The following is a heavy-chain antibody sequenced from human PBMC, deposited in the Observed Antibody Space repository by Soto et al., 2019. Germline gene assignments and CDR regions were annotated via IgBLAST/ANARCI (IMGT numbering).Heavy chain of an antibody. CDR2: IYYSGST. CDR1: GGSISSYY. V-gene: IGHV4-59*01. D-gene: IGHD3-10*01. J-gene: IGHJ5*02. Sequence: ETLSLTCTVSGGSISSYYWSWIRQPPGKGLEWIGYIYYSGSTNYNPSLKSRVTISVDTSKNQFSLKLSSVTAADTAVYYCARLWFGELDNWFDHWGQGTLVTVSS. CDR3: ARLWFGELDNWFDH.